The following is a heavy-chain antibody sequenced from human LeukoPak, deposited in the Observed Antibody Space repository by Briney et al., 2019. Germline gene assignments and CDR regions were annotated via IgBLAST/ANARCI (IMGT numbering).Heavy chain of an antibody. CDR3: ARGPPIKYDILTGYYNFDS. Sequence: SETLSLTCAVYGGSFSGYYWTWIRQPPGKGLEWIGEINHSGYTKYNPSLKSRVTISADTSENQFSLKLSSVTAADTDVYYCARGPPIKYDILTGYYNFDSWGQGTLVTVSS. D-gene: IGHD3-9*01. V-gene: IGHV4-34*01. CDR1: GGSFSGYY. J-gene: IGHJ4*02. CDR2: INHSGYT.